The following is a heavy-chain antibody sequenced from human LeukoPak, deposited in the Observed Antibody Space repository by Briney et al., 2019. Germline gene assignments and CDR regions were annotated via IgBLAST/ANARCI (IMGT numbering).Heavy chain of an antibody. CDR1: GYTFTSYY. CDR3: ARAERAGYFDY. J-gene: IGHJ4*02. Sequence: ASVKVSCKASGYTFTSYYIHWVRQAPGQGLEWMGIINPSGGSTSYAQKFQGRVTMTRDTSTSTVYMELSSLRSEDTAVYYCARAERAGYFDYWGQGTLVTVSS. CDR2: INPSGGST. V-gene: IGHV1-46*01. D-gene: IGHD4/OR15-4a*01.